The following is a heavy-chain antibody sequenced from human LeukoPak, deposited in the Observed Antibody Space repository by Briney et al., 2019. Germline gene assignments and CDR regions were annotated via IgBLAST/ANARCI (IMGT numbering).Heavy chain of an antibody. J-gene: IGHJ4*02. CDR3: TRCEDGYNLDY. V-gene: IGHV3-73*01. D-gene: IGHD5-24*01. CDR1: GFTFSGSA. Sequence: GGSLRLSCAASGFTFSGSAMHWVRQASGKGLEWVGRIRSKANSYATAYAASVKGRFTISRDDSKNTAYLQMNSLKTEDTAVYYCTRCEDGYNLDYWGQGTLVTVSS. CDR2: IRSKANSYAT.